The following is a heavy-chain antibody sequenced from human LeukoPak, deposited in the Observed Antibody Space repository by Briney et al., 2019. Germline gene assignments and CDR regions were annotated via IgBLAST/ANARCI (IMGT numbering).Heavy chain of an antibody. D-gene: IGHD4-17*01. CDR1: GGSISSYY. V-gene: IGHV4-59*08. J-gene: IGHJ4*02. CDR2: IHYSGTT. Sequence: SETLSLTCTVSGGSISSYYWSWIRQPPGKGLEWIGYIHYSGTTNYNPSLKSRVTISVDTSKNQFSLKLSSVTAADTAVYYCARHDDGDYGFDYWGQGTLVTVSS. CDR3: ARHDDGDYGFDY.